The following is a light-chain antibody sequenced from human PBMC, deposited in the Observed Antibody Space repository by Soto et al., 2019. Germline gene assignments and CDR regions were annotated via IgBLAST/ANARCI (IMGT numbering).Light chain of an antibody. CDR3: QQCGSSST. J-gene: IGKJ5*01. CDR1: QSVSNNY. V-gene: IGKV3-20*01. Sequence: VLTQSPGTLSLSPRERATLSCSSSQSVSNNYLAWYQQKPGQAPRLLIYGASNRATGIPDRFSGSGSGTDFTLTISRLEPEDIAVYYCQQCGSSSTVGQGTRPEIK. CDR2: GAS.